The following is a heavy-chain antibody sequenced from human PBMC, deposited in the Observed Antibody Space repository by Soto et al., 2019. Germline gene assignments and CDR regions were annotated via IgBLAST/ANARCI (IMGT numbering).Heavy chain of an antibody. CDR3: ALGWFDVDAFDI. J-gene: IGHJ3*02. CDR2: MNPNSGNT. Sequence: ASVKVSCKASGYTFTSYDINWVRQATGQGLEWMGWMNPNSGNTGYAQKFQGRVTMTRNTSISTAYMELSSLRSEDTAVYYCALGWFDVDAFDIWGQGTMVTVSS. CDR1: GYTFTSYD. D-gene: IGHD3-10*01. V-gene: IGHV1-8*01.